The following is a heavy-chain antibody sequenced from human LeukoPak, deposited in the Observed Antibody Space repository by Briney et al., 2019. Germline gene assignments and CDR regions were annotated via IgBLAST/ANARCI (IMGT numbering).Heavy chain of an antibody. CDR2: ISGSGGST. J-gene: IGHJ3*02. D-gene: IGHD3-22*01. CDR3: AHYDSSAYHAFDI. CDR1: GFTFSSYA. V-gene: IGHV3-23*01. Sequence: PGGSLRLSCAASGFTFSSYAMSWVRQAPGKGLEWVSAISGSGGSTYYADSVKGRFTISRDNSKNTLYLQMNSLRAEDTAVYYCAHYDSSAYHAFDIWGQGTMVTVSS.